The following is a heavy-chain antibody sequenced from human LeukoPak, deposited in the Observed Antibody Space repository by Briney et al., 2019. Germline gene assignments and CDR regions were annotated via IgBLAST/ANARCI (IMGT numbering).Heavy chain of an antibody. CDR3: ARTSIAAAGIHY. D-gene: IGHD6-13*01. J-gene: IGHJ4*02. CDR2: INSDGSST. Sequence: PGGSLRLSCEASGFTFSSYWMHWVRQAPGKGLVWVSRINSDGSSTSYADSVKGRFTISRDNAKNTLYLQMNSLRAEDTAVYYCARTSIAAAGIHYWGQGTLVTVSS. CDR1: GFTFSSYW. V-gene: IGHV3-74*01.